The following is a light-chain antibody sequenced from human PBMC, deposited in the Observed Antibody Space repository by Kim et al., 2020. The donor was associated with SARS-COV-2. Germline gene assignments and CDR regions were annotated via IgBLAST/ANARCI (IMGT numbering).Light chain of an antibody. Sequence: LSLFPGERATLSCRASQSVNNYLAWYQQNPGQAPRLLIYEVSTRATGIPDRFSGSGSGTDFTLTISSLEPEDFAVYYCQQRTNWPTFGQGTKLEIK. CDR2: EVS. CDR3: QQRTNWPT. CDR1: QSVNNY. J-gene: IGKJ2*01. V-gene: IGKV3-11*01.